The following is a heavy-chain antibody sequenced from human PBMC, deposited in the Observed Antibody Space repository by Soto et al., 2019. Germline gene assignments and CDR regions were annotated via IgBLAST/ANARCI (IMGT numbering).Heavy chain of an antibody. CDR3: ASDAADGSAFSRYDASAS. D-gene: IGHD5-12*01. CDR1: GGTFSTST. CDR2: TIPLLNVA. J-gene: IGHJ5*02. Sequence: QVQLVQSGAEVKKPGSSVKVSCKASGGTFSTSTFTWVRQAPGQGLEWMGRTIPLLNVADYAQDFQGRLRISADSSMTHTRVEVTSLTYIDMAVYYGASDAADGSAFSRYDASASWGEGTLGRVSS. V-gene: IGHV1-69*02.